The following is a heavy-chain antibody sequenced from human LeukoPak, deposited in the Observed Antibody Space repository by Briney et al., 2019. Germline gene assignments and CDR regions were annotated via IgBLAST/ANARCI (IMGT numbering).Heavy chain of an antibody. CDR1: GYTFTSYG. CDR2: ISAYNGNT. Sequence: ASVKVSCKASGYTFTSYGISWVRQAPGQGLEWMGWISAYNGNTNYAQKLQGRVTMTTDTSTSTAYMELRSLRSDDTAVYYCARDGDVLLWFGELRDYWGQGTLVTVSS. D-gene: IGHD3-10*01. CDR3: ARDGDVLLWFGELRDY. J-gene: IGHJ4*02. V-gene: IGHV1-18*01.